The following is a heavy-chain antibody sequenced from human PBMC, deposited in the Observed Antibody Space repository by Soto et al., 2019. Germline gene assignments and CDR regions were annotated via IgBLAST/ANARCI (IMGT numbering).Heavy chain of an antibody. CDR3: AGDEPPGITGTTFDY. D-gene: IGHD1-7*01. CDR2: ISYDGSNK. J-gene: IGHJ4*02. Sequence: PGGSLRLSCAASGFTFSSYAMHWVRQAPGKGLEWVAVISYDGSNKYYADSVKGRFTISRDNSKNTLYLQMNSLRAEDTAVYYCAGDEPPGITGTTFDYWGQGTLVTVSS. V-gene: IGHV3-30-3*01. CDR1: GFTFSSYA.